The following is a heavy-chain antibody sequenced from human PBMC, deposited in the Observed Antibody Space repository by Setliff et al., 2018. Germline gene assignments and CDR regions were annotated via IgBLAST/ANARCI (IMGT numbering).Heavy chain of an antibody. CDR1: GYTFTSYY. Sequence: VASVKVSCKASGYTFTSYYMHWVRQAPGQGLEWMGIINPSGGSTSYAQKFQDRVTMTRDTSTSTVYMELSSLRSEDTAVYYCARGGKATGYGGGGAFDIWGQGTMVTVSS. J-gene: IGHJ3*02. D-gene: IGHD6-25*01. V-gene: IGHV1-46*01. CDR2: INPSGGST. CDR3: ARGGKATGYGGGGAFDI.